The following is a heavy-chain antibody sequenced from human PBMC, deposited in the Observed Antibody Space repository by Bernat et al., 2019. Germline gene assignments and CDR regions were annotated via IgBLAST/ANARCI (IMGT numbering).Heavy chain of an antibody. Sequence: QLQLQESGPGLVKPSETRSLTCTVSGGSVSSSTYYWGWIRQPPGMGLEWIGSVYYSGSTYYNPSLKSRVTISIDTSKNQFSLRLSSVTAADTAVYYCARHRLSQAMTMPYRFDPWGQGNLVTVSS. J-gene: IGHJ5*02. V-gene: IGHV4-39*01. CDR2: VYYSGST. CDR3: ARHRLSQAMTMPYRFDP. D-gene: IGHD4/OR15-4a*01. CDR1: GGSVSSSTYY.